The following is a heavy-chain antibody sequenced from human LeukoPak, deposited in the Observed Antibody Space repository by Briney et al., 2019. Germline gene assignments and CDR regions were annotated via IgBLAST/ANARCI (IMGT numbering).Heavy chain of an antibody. CDR2: INTNIGGT. CDR3: ARNWEL. V-gene: IGHV1-2*02. Sequence: ASVKVSCKVSGDIFSTYYIQWVRQAPGEGLEWVGWINTNIGGTNSAPKFQGRVSMTTDTSISTAHLELTRLTSDDTAIYYCARNWELWGQGTLVTVSS. J-gene: IGHJ4*02. CDR1: GDIFSTYY. D-gene: IGHD1-26*01.